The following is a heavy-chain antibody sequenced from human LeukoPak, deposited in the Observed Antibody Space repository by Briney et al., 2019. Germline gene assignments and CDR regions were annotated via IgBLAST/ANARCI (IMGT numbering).Heavy chain of an antibody. CDR1: GDSIRRDNYY. V-gene: IGHV4-39*01. CDR2: IYYSGST. J-gene: IGHJ4*02. CDR3: ATHPLLDY. Sequence: KPSETLSLTCTVSGDSIRRDNYYWGWIRQPPGKGLEWTGSIYYSGSTYYNPSLKSRVSISVDPSKSQFSLKLTSVTAADTAVYYCATHPLLDYWGQGSLVTVSS. D-gene: IGHD3-16*02.